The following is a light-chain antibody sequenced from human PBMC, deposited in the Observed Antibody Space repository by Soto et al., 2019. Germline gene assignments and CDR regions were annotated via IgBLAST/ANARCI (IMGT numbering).Light chain of an antibody. CDR1: QSIKSN. CDR3: QQYNTWTPLT. V-gene: IGKV3-15*01. CDR2: GAS. Sequence: EIVMTQSPSTLSVSPGERVTLSCRASQSIKSNLAWYQQKPGQAPRLLIYGASTSATGVPARFSGSGSGTEFTLPITSLQSEDFAVYYCQQYNTWTPLTFGGGTKVEIK. J-gene: IGKJ4*01.